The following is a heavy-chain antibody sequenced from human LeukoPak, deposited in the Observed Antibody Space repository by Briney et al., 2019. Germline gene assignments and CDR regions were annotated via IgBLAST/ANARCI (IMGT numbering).Heavy chain of an antibody. Sequence: SVKVSCKASGGTFSSYAISWVRQAPGQGLQWMGRIIPIFGTANYAQKFQGRVTITADKSTSTAYMELSSLRSEDTAVYYCASGYYYDSSGYLDYWGQGTLVTVSS. V-gene: IGHV1-69*06. J-gene: IGHJ4*02. D-gene: IGHD3-22*01. CDR2: IIPIFGTA. CDR3: ASGYYYDSSGYLDY. CDR1: GGTFSSYA.